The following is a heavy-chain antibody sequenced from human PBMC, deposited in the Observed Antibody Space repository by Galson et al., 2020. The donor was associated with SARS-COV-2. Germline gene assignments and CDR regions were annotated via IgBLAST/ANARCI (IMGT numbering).Heavy chain of an antibody. J-gene: IGHJ4*02. Sequence: SETLSLTCSVSGSSISSGFYWAWLRQPPGKGLEWNGSIFHNGSTYYNPSLKSRVPILVDTSMNQFSLKLKSVTAADTAAYSCARTYRSGSIVEYWGRGTLVTASS. V-gene: IGHV4-38-2*01. CDR1: GSSISSGFY. CDR3: ARTYRSGSIVEY. D-gene: IGHD3-10*01. CDR2: IFHNGST.